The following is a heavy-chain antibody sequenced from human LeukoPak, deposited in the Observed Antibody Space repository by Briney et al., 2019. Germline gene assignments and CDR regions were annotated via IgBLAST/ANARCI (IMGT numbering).Heavy chain of an antibody. CDR1: GYTFTDHY. CDR3: ARGSSDYYVPDY. D-gene: IGHD4-17*01. V-gene: IGHV1-2*04. Sequence: ASVEVSCKASGYTFTDHYMHWVRQAPGQGLEWMGWINPKTGGTHYAQNFQGSVTMTRDTSTSTAYLDLSRLGSDDTSVYFCARGSSDYYVPDYWGQGTLVTVSS. J-gene: IGHJ4*02. CDR2: INPKTGGT.